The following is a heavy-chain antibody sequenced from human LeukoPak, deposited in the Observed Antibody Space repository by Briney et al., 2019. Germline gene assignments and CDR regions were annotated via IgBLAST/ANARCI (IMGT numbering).Heavy chain of an antibody. D-gene: IGHD3-22*01. CDR1: GYTFTGYY. J-gene: IGHJ4*02. CDR3: VRSSGYYYEPFDY. V-gene: IGHV1-2*02. CDR2: INPNSGGT. Sequence: AASVKVSCKASGYTFTGYYMHWVRQAPGQGLEWMGWINPNSGGTNYAQKFQGRVTMTRDTSISTAYMELSRLRSDDTAVYYCVRSSGYYYEPFDYWGQGTLVTVSS.